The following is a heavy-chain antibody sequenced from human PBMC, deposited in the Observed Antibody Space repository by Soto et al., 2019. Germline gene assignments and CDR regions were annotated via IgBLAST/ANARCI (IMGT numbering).Heavy chain of an antibody. CDR3: ARDQTTTVTAFDY. J-gene: IGHJ4*02. V-gene: IGHV3-23*01. Sequence: EVQLLESGGDLVQPGGSLRLSCAASGFTFSSYAMTWVRQAPGKGLEWVSSISGSGGSTYYKYTVQGRFTISRDNSKNTVHLEMNSLRAEDTAVYYCARDQTTTVTAFDYWGQGTLVTVSS. D-gene: IGHD4-17*01. CDR2: ISGSGGST. CDR1: GFTFSSYA.